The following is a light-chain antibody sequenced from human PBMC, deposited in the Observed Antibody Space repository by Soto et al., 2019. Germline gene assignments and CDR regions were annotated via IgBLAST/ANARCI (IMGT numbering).Light chain of an antibody. Sequence: EIVLTQSPGTLSLSPGERATLSCRASQSVTSNYLAWYQQKPGQAPRLLIFGASSRATGIPDRFSGSGSGTDFTLTITRLEPEDFAVYYCHQYGSSPSYTFGQGTKLEIK. V-gene: IGKV3-20*01. CDR3: HQYGSSPSYT. CDR2: GAS. CDR1: QSVTSNY. J-gene: IGKJ2*01.